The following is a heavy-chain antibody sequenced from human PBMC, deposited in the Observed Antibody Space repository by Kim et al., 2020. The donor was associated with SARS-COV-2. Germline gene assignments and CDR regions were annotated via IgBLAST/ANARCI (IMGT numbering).Heavy chain of an antibody. CDR2: ISAYNGNT. V-gene: IGHV1-18*04. J-gene: IGHJ4*02. D-gene: IGHD6-13*01. Sequence: ASVKVSCKASGYTFTSYGISWVRQAPGQGLEWMGWISAYNGNTNYAQKLQGRVTMTTDTSTSTAYMELRSLRSDDTAVYYCARGHRIAAAGSPTDYWGQGTLVTVSS. CDR1: GYTFTSYG. CDR3: ARGHRIAAAGSPTDY.